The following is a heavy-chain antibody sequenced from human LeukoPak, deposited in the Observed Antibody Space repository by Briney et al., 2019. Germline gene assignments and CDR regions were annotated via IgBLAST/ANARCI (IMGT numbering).Heavy chain of an antibody. J-gene: IGHJ5*02. CDR1: GGSISTYY. D-gene: IGHD3-10*01. CDR2: IYYTGST. V-gene: IGHV4-59*01. CDR3: ARGGGSGRGNWFDP. Sequence: NPSETLSLTCTVSGGSISTYYWSWIRQPPGKGLEWIGYIYYTGSTNYNPSLKSRVTISVDTSNNQFSLKLSSVTAADTAVYYCARGGGSGRGNWFDPWGQGTLVTVSS.